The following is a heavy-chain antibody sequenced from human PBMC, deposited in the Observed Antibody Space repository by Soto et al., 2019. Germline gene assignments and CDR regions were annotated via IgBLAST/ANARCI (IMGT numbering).Heavy chain of an antibody. CDR2: ISYDGSNK. CDR3: AKDLPLLYGDYGRAFDI. V-gene: IGHV3-30*18. D-gene: IGHD4-17*01. CDR1: GFTFSSYG. Sequence: GGSLRLSCAASGFTFSSYGMHWVRQAPGKGLEWVAVISYDGSNKYYADSVKGRFTISRDNSKNTLYLQMNSLRAEDTAVYYCAKDLPLLYGDYGRAFDIWGQGTMVTVSS. J-gene: IGHJ3*02.